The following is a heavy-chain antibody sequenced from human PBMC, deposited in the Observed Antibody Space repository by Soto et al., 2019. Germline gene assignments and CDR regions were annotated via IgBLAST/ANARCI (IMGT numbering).Heavy chain of an antibody. D-gene: IGHD2-21*01. CDR2: ITSNGGNT. V-gene: IGHV3-64*01. CDR3: ATRIPIGAGMDV. Sequence: EVQLVESGGGLVQPGGSLRLSCAASGFTFSSYAMHWVRQAPGKGLEYVSAITSNGGNTDYASSVKGRFTISRDKSKNTVYLQMGRPRAEGLAVYFCATRIPIGAGMDVWGQGTTVTVSS. CDR1: GFTFSSYA. J-gene: IGHJ6*02.